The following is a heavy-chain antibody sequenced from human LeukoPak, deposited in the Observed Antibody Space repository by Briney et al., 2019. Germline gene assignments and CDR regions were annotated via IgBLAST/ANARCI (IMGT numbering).Heavy chain of an antibody. CDR2: ISYDGSNK. J-gene: IGHJ4*02. CDR3: AREGEDCSSTSCYSGYLDY. Sequence: GGSLRLSCAASGFTFSSYAMHWVRQAPDKGLEWVAVISYDGSNKYYADSVKDRFTISRDNSKNTLYLQMNSLRAEDTAVYYCAREGEDCSSTSCYSGYLDYWGQGTLVTVSS. V-gene: IGHV3-30-3*01. D-gene: IGHD2-2*02. CDR1: GFTFSSYA.